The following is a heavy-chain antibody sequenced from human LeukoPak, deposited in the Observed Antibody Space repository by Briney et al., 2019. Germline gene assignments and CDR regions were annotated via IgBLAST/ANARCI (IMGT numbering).Heavy chain of an antibody. D-gene: IGHD6-19*01. CDR1: GGTFISYA. J-gene: IGHJ6*03. V-gene: IGHV1-69*05. Sequence: SVKVSCKASGGTFISYAISWVRQAPGQGLEWMGRIIPIFGTANYAQKFQGRVTITTDESTSTAYMELSSLRSEDTAVYYCAREGAVAGTGLYYYYYMDVWGKGTTVTVSS. CDR3: AREGAVAGTGLYYYYYMDV. CDR2: IIPIFGTA.